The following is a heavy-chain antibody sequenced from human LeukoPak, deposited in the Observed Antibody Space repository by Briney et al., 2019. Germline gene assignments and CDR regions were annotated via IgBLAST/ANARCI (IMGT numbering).Heavy chain of an antibody. Sequence: PGGSLRLSCAASGFTFSNAWMSWVRQAPGKVLEWIGRIKSKTDGGTTDYAAPVKGRFTISRDDSKNTLYLQMNSLKTEDTAVYYCTSVGATHKFFDIWGQGTMVTVSS. CDR2: IKSKTDGGTT. J-gene: IGHJ3*02. V-gene: IGHV3-15*01. CDR3: TSVGATHKFFDI. CDR1: GFTFSNAW. D-gene: IGHD1-26*01.